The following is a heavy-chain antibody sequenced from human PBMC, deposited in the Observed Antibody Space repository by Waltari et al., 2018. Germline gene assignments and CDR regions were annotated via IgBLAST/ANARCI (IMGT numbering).Heavy chain of an antibody. V-gene: IGHV1-46*01. CDR1: GYTFTSYY. J-gene: IGHJ6*03. CDR3: ARSGGITARPGVSSYYMDV. CDR2: INPSGGST. Sequence: QVQLVQSGAEVKKPGASVKVSCKASGYTFTSYYMHWVRQAPGQGLEWMGIINPSGGSTSYAQKFQGRVTMTRDTSTSTVYMELSSLRSEDTAVYYCARSGGITARPGVSSYYMDVWGKGTTVTVSS. D-gene: IGHD6-6*01.